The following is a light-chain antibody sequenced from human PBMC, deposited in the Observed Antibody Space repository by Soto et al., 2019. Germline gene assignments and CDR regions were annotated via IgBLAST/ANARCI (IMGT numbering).Light chain of an antibody. Sequence: DIQLTQSPSTMPASVGDRCTITSRASQGISSYLVWYQQKPGKAPKLLIYAASTLQSGVPSRFSGSGSGTDFTLTISSLQPEEFATYYCQKLNSYPLTFGGGTKVDIK. CDR1: QGISSY. J-gene: IGKJ4*01. V-gene: IGKV1-9*01. CDR3: QKLNSYPLT. CDR2: AAS.